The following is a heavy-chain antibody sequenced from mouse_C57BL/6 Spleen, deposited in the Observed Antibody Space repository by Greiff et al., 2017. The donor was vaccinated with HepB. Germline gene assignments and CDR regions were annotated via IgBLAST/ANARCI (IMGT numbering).Heavy chain of an antibody. CDR1: GYTFTSYW. V-gene: IGHV1-53*01. CDR3: AREVYDGRDYAMDY. J-gene: IGHJ4*01. D-gene: IGHD2-12*01. CDR2: IIPSNGGT. Sequence: QVQLQQPGTELVKPGASVKLSCKASGYTFTSYWMHWVKQRPGQGLEWIGNIIPSNGGTNYNEKCKSKATLTVDKYSSTAYMQLSSLTSEDSAVYYCAREVYDGRDYAMDYWGQGTSVTVSS.